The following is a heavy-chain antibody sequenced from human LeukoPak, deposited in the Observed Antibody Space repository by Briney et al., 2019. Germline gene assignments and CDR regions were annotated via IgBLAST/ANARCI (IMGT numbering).Heavy chain of an antibody. Sequence: PSETLSLTCTVSGGSISSSSYYWGWIRQPPGKGLEWIGSIYYSGSTYYDPSLKSRVTISVDTSKNQFSLKLSSVTAADTAVYYCARLPYYYDSSGYYRPDPYYFDYWGQGTLVTVSS. J-gene: IGHJ4*02. V-gene: IGHV4-39*07. D-gene: IGHD3-22*01. CDR3: ARLPYYYDSSGYYRPDPYYFDY. CDR1: GGSISSSSYY. CDR2: IYYSGST.